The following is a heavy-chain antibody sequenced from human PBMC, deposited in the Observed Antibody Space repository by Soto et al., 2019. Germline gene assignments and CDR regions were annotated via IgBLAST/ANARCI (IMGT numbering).Heavy chain of an antibody. V-gene: IGHV3-23*01. CDR1: GFTFSSYA. Sequence: PGGSLRLSCAASGFTFSSYAMSWVRQAPGKGLEWVSAISGSGGSTFYTDSVKGRFSISRDNSKNTLYLQMNSLGADDTAVYYXXXXXXXXXXXWXQGTLVTVSS. CDR2: ISGSGGST. J-gene: IGHJ4*02. CDR3: XXXXXXXXXX.